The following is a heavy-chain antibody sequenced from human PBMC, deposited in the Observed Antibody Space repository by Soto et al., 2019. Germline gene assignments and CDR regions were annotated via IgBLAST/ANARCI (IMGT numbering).Heavy chain of an antibody. CDR1: GYTFTNYG. CDR2: ISAYNGNT. CDR3: SRTDCTSTTCALYYYYGVDV. Sequence: GASVKVSCKASGYTFTNYGINWVRQAPGQGLEWMGWISAYNGNTNYARKLQGRVTMTTDASSSTAYMELRNLTSDDTAVYYCSRTDCTSTTCALYYYYGVDVWGQGTTVTVSS. V-gene: IGHV1-18*04. D-gene: IGHD2-2*01. J-gene: IGHJ6*02.